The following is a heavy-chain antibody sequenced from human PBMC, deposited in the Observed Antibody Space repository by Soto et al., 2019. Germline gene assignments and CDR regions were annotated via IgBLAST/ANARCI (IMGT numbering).Heavy chain of an antibody. CDR2: ILPVFGAT. J-gene: IGHJ6*02. CDR1: GDTSSNYG. CDR3: ARDPDEVVGTDYHYYGMDV. D-gene: IGHD1-26*01. Sequence: ASVKVSCKASGDTSSNYGVSCVRQAPGQGLEWMGGILPVFGATTYARNFQGRITITADKSTSTVYMELTSLRSDDTATYYCARDPDEVVGTDYHYYGMDVWDQGATVTAP. V-gene: IGHV1-69*06.